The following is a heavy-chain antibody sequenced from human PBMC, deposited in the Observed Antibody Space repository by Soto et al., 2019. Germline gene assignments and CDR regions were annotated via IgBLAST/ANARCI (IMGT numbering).Heavy chain of an antibody. CDR1: GFTVSIYW. Sequence: EVQLVESGGGLVQPGGSLRLSCAASGFTVSIYWMKWVRQTPVKGLGWVANINQDGSEKNYVDSVRGRFTISRDNAKNSLYLQMSSLRAEDTAIYYCARGPGGSNDGTFNYWGQGALVTVSS. J-gene: IGHJ4*02. CDR3: ARGPGGSNDGTFNY. V-gene: IGHV3-7*05. D-gene: IGHD2-15*01. CDR2: INQDGSEK.